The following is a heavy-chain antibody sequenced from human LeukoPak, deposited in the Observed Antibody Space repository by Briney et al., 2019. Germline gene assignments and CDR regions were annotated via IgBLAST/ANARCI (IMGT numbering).Heavy chain of an antibody. CDR2: ISSGGSTI. D-gene: IGHD6-19*01. CDR3: ARGLRSSGWYDAFDI. CDR1: GFTFSNYE. V-gene: IGHV3-48*03. Sequence: GGSLRLPCVGSGFTFSNYEMNWVRQAPGKGLEWVSYISSGGSTIYYADSVKGRFPISRDNAKNSLYLQMNSLRAEDTAVYYCARGLRSSGWYDAFDIWGQGTMVTVSS. J-gene: IGHJ3*02.